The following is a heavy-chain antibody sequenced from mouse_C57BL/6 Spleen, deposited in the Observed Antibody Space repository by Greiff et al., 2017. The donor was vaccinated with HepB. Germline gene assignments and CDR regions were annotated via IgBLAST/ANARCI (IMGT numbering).Heavy chain of an antibody. CDR1: GFNIKDYY. D-gene: IGHD1-1*01. Sequence: VQLQQSGAELVKPGASVKLSCTASGFNIKDYYMHWVKQRTEQGLEWIGRIDPEDGDTKYAPKFQGKATITADTSSHTAYLQLISLTSEDTAVDYCARLYYGSSYDYFDYWGQGTTLTVSS. J-gene: IGHJ2*01. CDR3: ARLYYGSSYDYFDY. V-gene: IGHV14-2*01. CDR2: IDPEDGDT.